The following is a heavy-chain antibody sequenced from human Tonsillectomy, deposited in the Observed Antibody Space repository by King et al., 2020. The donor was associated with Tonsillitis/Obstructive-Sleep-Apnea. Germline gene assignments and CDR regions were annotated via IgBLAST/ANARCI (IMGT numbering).Heavy chain of an antibody. D-gene: IGHD3-3*01. J-gene: IGHJ4*02. V-gene: IGHV3-64D*06. CDR3: VKDSQGDIDFWSGYYLFY. Sequence: ESQLVQSGGGLVQPGGSLRLSCSASGFTLSNYAIHWVRQAPGKGLEYVSAISSNGGSTYYADSVQGRFTISRDKSKNTLYLQMSSLRPEDTAVYYCVKDSQGDIDFWSGYYLFYWGQGTLVTVSS. CDR1: GFTLSNYA. CDR2: ISSNGGST.